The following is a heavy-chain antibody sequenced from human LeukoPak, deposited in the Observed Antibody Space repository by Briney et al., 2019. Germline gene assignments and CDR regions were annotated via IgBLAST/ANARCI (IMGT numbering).Heavy chain of an antibody. CDR3: ARDSAAAGIFDY. J-gene: IGHJ4*02. V-gene: IGHV3-53*01. D-gene: IGHD6-13*01. CDR1: GFTFSSNY. Sequence: PGGSLRLSCAASGFTFSSNYMSWVRQAPGKGLEWVSVIYSGGSTYYADSVKGRFTISRDNSKNTLYLQMNSLRAEDTAVYYCARDSAAAGIFDYWGQGTLVTVSS. CDR2: IYSGGST.